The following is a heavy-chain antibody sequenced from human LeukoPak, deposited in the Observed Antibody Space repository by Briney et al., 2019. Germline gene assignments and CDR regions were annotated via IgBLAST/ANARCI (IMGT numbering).Heavy chain of an antibody. Sequence: GGSLRLSCAASGFTFSSYGMQWFRQAPDKGLEWVAAISNDGSNKYYADSVKGRFTMSRDNSKNTLYLQMNSLRAEDTAVYYCAKVDIVATVDAGRLVDYWGQGTLVTVSS. V-gene: IGHV3-30*18. D-gene: IGHD5-12*01. CDR3: AKVDIVATVDAGRLVDY. J-gene: IGHJ4*02. CDR2: ISNDGSNK. CDR1: GFTFSSYG.